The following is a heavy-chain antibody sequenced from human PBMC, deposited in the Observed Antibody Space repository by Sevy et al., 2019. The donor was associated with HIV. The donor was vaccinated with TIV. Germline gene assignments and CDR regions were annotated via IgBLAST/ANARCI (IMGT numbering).Heavy chain of an antibody. V-gene: IGHV1-2*06. Sequence: ASVKVSCKASGYTFTGYYMHWVRQAPGQGLEWMGRINPNSGGTNYAQKFQGRVTMTRDTSISTAYMELSRLRSDDTALYYWAGDFFRSSDYWGQGTLVTVSS. CDR3: AGDFFRSSDY. CDR1: GYTFTGYY. D-gene: IGHD2-15*01. J-gene: IGHJ4*02. CDR2: INPNSGGT.